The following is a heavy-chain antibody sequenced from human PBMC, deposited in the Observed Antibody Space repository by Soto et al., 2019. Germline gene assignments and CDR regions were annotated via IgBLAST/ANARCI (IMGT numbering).Heavy chain of an antibody. CDR2: TYYRSKWYN. CDR1: GDSVSSNSAA. V-gene: IGHV6-1*01. CDR3: AREDYYDSSGYNWFDP. J-gene: IGHJ5*02. D-gene: IGHD3-22*01. Sequence: SQTLSLTCAISGDSVSSNSAAWNWIRQSPSRGLEWLGRTYYRSKWYNDYAVSVKSRITINPDTSKNQFSLQLNSVTPEDTAVYYCAREDYYDSSGYNWFDPWGQGTLVTVSS.